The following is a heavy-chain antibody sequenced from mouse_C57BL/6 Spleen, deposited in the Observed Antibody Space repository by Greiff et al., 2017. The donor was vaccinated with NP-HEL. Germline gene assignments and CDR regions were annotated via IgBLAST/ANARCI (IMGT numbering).Heavy chain of an antibody. D-gene: IGHD1-1*01. CDR1: GYTFTSYW. CDR2: IDPSDSYT. J-gene: IGHJ3*01. V-gene: IGHV1-69*01. Sequence: QVQLHQPGAELVMPGASVKLSCKASGYTFTSYWMHWVKQRPGQGLEWIGEIDPSDSYTNYNQKFKGKSTLTVDKSSSTAYMQLSSLTSEDSAVYYCARKDYGSLFAYWGQGTLVTVSA. CDR3: ARKDYGSLFAY.